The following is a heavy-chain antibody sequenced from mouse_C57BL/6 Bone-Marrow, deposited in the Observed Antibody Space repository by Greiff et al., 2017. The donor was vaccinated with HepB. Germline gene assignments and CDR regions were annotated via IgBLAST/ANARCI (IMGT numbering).Heavy chain of an antibody. V-gene: IGHV1-54*01. J-gene: IGHJ2*01. D-gene: IGHD1-1*01. CDR2: INPGSGGT. Sequence: VQLQQSGAELVRPGTSVKVSCKASGYAFTNYLIEWVKQRPGQGLEWIGVINPGSGGTNYNEKFKGKATLTADKSSSTAYMQLSSQTSEDSAVYFGARWASYYGSSYFDYWGQGTTLTVSS. CDR1: GYAFTNYL. CDR3: ARWASYYGSSYFDY.